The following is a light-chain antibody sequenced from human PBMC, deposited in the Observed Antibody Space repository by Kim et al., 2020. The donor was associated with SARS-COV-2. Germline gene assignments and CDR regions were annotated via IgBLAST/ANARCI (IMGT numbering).Light chain of an antibody. CDR1: SRAVSAYNL. V-gene: IGLV2-14*03. CDR2: DII. CDR3: CSYTISSTVI. J-gene: IGLJ2*01. Sequence: SLTKSCTRTSRAVSAYNLVTCYQQHPAEAPRLMIFDIISRPSGVSNRFSSSKSGNTASLTISGLRAEDEADYYCCSYTISSTVIFGGGTQLTGL.